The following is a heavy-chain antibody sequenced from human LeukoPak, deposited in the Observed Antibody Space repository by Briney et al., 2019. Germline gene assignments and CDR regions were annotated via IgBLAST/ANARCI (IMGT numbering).Heavy chain of an antibody. D-gene: IGHD6-13*01. J-gene: IGHJ4*02. CDR1: GGSTSSYY. V-gene: IGHV4-59*01. CDR3: ARVSSSKWDY. Sequence: SETLSLTCTVSGGSTSSYYWSWIRQPPGKGLEWIGYIYYSGSTNYNPSLKSRVTISVDTSKNQFSLKLSSVTAEDTAVYYCARVSSSKWDYWGQGTLVTVSS. CDR2: IYYSGST.